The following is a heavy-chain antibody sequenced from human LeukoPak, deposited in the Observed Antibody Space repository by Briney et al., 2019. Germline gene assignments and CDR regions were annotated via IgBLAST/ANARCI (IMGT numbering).Heavy chain of an antibody. CDR1: GGSISSGSYY. V-gene: IGHV4-39*07. D-gene: IGHD3-10*01. CDR2: IYYSGST. Sequence: PSETLSLTCTVSGGSISSGSYYWSWIRQPPGKGLEWIGSIYYSGSTYYNPALKSRVTIAVDTSKDQFSLKLTSVTAADTAVYYCAGDSPHITMVRGVPDYWGQGILVTVSS. CDR3: AGDSPHITMVRGVPDY. J-gene: IGHJ4*02.